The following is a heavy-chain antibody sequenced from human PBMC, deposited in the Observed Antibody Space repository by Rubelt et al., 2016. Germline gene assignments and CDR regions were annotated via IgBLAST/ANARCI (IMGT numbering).Heavy chain of an antibody. CDR3: ARGPLWFGELNNWFDP. J-gene: IGHJ5*02. V-gene: IGHV4-34*01. CDR2: INHSGST. CDR1: GGSFSGYY. D-gene: IGHD3-10*01. Sequence: QVQLQQWGAGLLKPSETLSLTCAVYGGSFSGYYWSWIRQPPGKGLEWIGEINHSGSTNYNPSAKVLVTLSVATSKTQLSRRVSLLTAADTAVYYCARGPLWFGELNNWFDPWGQGTLVTVSS.